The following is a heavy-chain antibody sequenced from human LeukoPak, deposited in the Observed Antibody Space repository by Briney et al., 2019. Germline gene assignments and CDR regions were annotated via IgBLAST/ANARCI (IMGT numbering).Heavy chain of an antibody. CDR3: ARDDGYNLYYYYYYGMDV. CDR1: GFTFSSYS. J-gene: IGHJ6*02. D-gene: IGHD5-24*01. Sequence: PGGSLRLSCAASGFTFSSYSMNWVRQAPEKGLEWVSSISSSSSYIYYADSVKGRFTISRDNAKNSLYLQMNSLRAEDTAVYYCARDDGYNLYYYYYYGMDVWGQGTTDTVSS. V-gene: IGHV3-21*01. CDR2: ISSSSSYI.